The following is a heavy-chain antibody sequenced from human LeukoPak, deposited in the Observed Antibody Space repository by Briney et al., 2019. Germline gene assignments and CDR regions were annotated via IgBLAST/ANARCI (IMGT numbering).Heavy chain of an antibody. V-gene: IGHV3-23*01. CDR2: ISGSGGST. D-gene: IGHD3-16*02. CDR3: ATGESDVWGSYRLSPFDH. Sequence: GGSLRLSCAASGFTFSSYGMGWVRQAPGKGLEWVSAISGSGGSTYYADSVKGRFTISRDNSKNTLYLQMNSLRAEDTAVYYCATGESDVWGSYRLSPFDHWGQGTLVTVSS. J-gene: IGHJ4*02. CDR1: GFTFSSYG.